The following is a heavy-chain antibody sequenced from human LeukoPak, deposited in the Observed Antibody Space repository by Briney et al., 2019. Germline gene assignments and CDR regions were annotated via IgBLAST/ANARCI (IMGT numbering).Heavy chain of an antibody. CDR3: ARGVHSRRGVSYYYYYGMDV. CDR1: GGSISGSY. V-gene: IGHV4-59*01. D-gene: IGHD3-10*01. J-gene: IGHJ6*02. Sequence: PSETLSLTCTVSGGSISGSYWSWIRQPPGKGLEWIGYIYYSGSTNYNPSLKSRVTISVDTSKNQFSLKPSSVTAADTAVYYCARGVHSRRGVSYYYYYGMDVWGQGTTVTVSS. CDR2: IYYSGST.